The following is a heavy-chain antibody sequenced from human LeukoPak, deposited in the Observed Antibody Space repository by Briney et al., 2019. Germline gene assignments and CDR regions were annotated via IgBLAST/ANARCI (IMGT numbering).Heavy chain of an antibody. D-gene: IGHD3-22*01. J-gene: IGHJ4*02. CDR3: ARFSYYDSVDY. CDR2: IIPIFGTA. V-gene: IGHV1-69*13. Sequence: ASVKVSCEASGYTFTTYGISWVRQAPGQGLEWMGGIIPIFGTANYAQKFQGRVTITADESTSTAYMELSSLRSEDTAVYYCARFSYYDSVDYWGQGTLVTVSS. CDR1: GYTFTTYG.